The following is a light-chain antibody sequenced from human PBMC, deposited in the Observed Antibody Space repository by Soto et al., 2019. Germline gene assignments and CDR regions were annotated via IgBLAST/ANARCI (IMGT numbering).Light chain of an antibody. CDR3: QQYYSPPFT. CDR2: WAS. CDR1: QSVLYSSNNKNN. V-gene: IGKV4-1*01. J-gene: IGKJ3*01. Sequence: DIVMTQSPDSLAVSLGERATINCKSSQSVLYSSNNKNNLAWYQQKPGQPPELLIYWASTRESGVPDRFSGSGSGTDFTLTISSLQAEDVAVYYCQQYYSPPFTFGPGTKVDVK.